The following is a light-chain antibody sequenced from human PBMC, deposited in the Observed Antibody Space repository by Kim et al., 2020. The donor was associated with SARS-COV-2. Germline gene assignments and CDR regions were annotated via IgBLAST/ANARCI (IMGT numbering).Light chain of an antibody. J-gene: IGLJ2*01. V-gene: IGLV2-14*03. CDR2: AVT. CDR1: IHDVRGYNS. Sequence: GRPITSTGTRTIHDVRGYNSISRCHPHTHNAPKLIIYAVTQRASGVSMRFSGSKSGDTASLSTSGVLPEDEDDYHCGSYTSSITIVFGGGTQLTVL. CDR3: GSYTSSITIV.